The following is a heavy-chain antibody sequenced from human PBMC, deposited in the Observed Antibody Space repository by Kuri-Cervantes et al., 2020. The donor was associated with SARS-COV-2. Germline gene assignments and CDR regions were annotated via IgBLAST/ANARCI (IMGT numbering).Heavy chain of an antibody. CDR3: LGSYDAFDI. J-gene: IGHJ3*02. CDR1: GFTFSSYG. D-gene: IGHD3-10*01. V-gene: IGHV3-30*03. Sequence: GESLKISCAASGFTFSSYGMHWVRQAPGKGLEWVAVISYDGSNKYYADSVKGRFTISRDNSKNTLYLQMNSLRAEDTAVYYCLGSYDAFDIWGQGTMVTVSS. CDR2: ISYDGSNK.